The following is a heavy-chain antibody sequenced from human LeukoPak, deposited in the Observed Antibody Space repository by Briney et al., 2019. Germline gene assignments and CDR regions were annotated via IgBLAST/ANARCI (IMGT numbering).Heavy chain of an antibody. J-gene: IGHJ5*02. D-gene: IGHD3-10*01. CDR3: ARGIIMVNWFDP. CDR2: IYYSGST. Sequence: PSETLSLTCTVSGGSISNYYWSWIRQPPGKGLEWIGYIYYSGSTNYNPSLKSRVTISVDTSKNQFSLKLSSVTAADTAVYYCARGIIMVNWFDPWGQGTLVTVSS. V-gene: IGHV4-59*01. CDR1: GGSISNYY.